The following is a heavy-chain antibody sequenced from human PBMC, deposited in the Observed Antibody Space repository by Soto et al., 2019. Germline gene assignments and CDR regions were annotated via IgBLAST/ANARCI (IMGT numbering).Heavy chain of an antibody. CDR1: GGSISSYY. CDR2: IYYSGST. V-gene: IGHV4-59*01. D-gene: IGHD3-16*01. J-gene: IGHJ6*01. CDR3: ARDPTRGDLISGMGV. Sequence: SETLSLTCTVSGGSISSYYWNWIRQPPGKGLEWIGYIYYSGSTNNNPSLKSRVTISVDTSKNQFSLKLRSVTAADTAVYYCARDPTRGDLISGMGVWGQETTVTV.